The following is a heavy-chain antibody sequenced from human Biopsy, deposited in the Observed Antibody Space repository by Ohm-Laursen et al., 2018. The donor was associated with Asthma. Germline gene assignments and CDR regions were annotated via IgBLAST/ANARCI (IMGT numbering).Heavy chain of an antibody. Sequence: GPSVKVSCNASGYNFISFAIHWVRQAPGQRLEWMGWVNTGNGDTKYSQKFQGRVTITRDTSASTAYMELRSLRSEGTATYYCARTYYDFLTGQVKDVFGVWGQGTMVTVSS. CDR1: GYNFISFA. CDR2: VNTGNGDT. V-gene: IGHV1-3*04. CDR3: ARTYYDFLTGQVKDVFGV. J-gene: IGHJ3*01. D-gene: IGHD3-9*01.